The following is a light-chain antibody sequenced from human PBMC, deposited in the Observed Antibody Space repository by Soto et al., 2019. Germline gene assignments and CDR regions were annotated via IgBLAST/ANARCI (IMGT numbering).Light chain of an antibody. J-gene: IGKJ3*01. V-gene: IGKV1-5*03. CDR3: QQYKSSILT. Sequence: DIQMTQSPSTLSASVGDRVTITCRASQSISSWLAWYQQKPGKAPKLLIYRASNLESGVPSRFTRSGSGTEFTLTISSLQPDDFATYYCQQYKSSILTFGPGTKVDIK. CDR2: RAS. CDR1: QSISSW.